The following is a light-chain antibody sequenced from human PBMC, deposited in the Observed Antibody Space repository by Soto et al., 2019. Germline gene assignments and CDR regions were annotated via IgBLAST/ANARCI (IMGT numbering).Light chain of an antibody. Sequence: DIVMTQSPDSLAVSLGERATINCKSSQSVLYSSNNKNYLAWYQQKPGQSPKLLIYWASTRESGVPDRFSGSGSGTDFTLTISRLEAEDVAVYYCQQFHSTPKTFGQGTKVEIK. V-gene: IGKV4-1*01. CDR3: QQFHSTPKT. J-gene: IGKJ1*01. CDR2: WAS. CDR1: QSVLYSSNNKNY.